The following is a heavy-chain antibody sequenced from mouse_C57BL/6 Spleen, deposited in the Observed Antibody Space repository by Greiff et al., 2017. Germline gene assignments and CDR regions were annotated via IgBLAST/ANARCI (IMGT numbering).Heavy chain of an antibody. D-gene: IGHD1-1*01. J-gene: IGHJ2*01. CDR3: ARRDDYGSSYRSYFDY. CDR2: INPGSGGT. Sequence: VQLKQSGAELVRPGTSVKVSCKASGYAFTNYLLEWVKQRPGQGLEWIGVINPGSGGTNYNEKFKGKATLTEDKSSSTAYMQLSSLTSEDSAVYCCARRDDYGSSYRSYFDYWGQGTTLTVSS. CDR1: GYAFTNYL. V-gene: IGHV1-54*01.